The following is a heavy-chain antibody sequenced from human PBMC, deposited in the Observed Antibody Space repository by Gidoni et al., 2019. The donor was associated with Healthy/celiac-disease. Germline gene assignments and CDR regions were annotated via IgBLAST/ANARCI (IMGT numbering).Heavy chain of an antibody. J-gene: IGHJ6*02. CDR3: AKGGRKYCSSTSCYYYYYGMDV. V-gene: IGHV3-23*01. D-gene: IGHD2-2*01. Sequence: EVQLLESGGGLVQPGGSLRLSCAASGFTFSSYAMSWVRQAPGKGLEWVSAISGSGGSTYYADSVKGRFTISRDNSKNTLYLQMNSLRAEDTAVYYCAKGGRKYCSSTSCYYYYYGMDVWGQGTTVTVSS. CDR2: ISGSGGST. CDR1: GFTFSSYA.